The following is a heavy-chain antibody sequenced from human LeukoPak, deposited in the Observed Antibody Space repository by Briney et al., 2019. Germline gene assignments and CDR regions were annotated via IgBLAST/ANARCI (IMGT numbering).Heavy chain of an antibody. CDR3: ARDLRLDY. J-gene: IGHJ4*02. V-gene: IGHV3-21*01. Sequence: GGSLRLSCAASGFTFSSYSMNWVRQAPGKGLEWVSSNSSSSSNIYHADSVKGRFTVSRDNAKNSLYLQMNSLRAEDTAVYYCARDLRLDYWGQGTLVTVSS. CDR2: NSSSSSNI. CDR1: GFTFSSYS.